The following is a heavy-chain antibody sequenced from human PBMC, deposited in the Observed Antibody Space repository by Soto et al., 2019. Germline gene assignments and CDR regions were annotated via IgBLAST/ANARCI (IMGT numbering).Heavy chain of an antibody. D-gene: IGHD6-19*01. J-gene: IGHJ4*02. CDR2: ISWDGGST. Sequence: EVQLVESGGGVVQPGGSLRLSCAASGFTFDDYTMHWVRQAPGKGLEWVSLISWDGGSTYYADSVKGRFTISRDNSKNSLYLQMNSLRTEDTALYYCAKDMGDDRAGAGPGGDWGQGSLVTVSS. CDR1: GFTFDDYT. CDR3: AKDMGDDRAGAGPGGD. V-gene: IGHV3-43*01.